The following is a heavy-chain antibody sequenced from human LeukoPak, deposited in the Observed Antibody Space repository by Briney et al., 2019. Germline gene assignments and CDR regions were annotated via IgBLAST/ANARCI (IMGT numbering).Heavy chain of an antibody. V-gene: IGHV3-23*01. CDR2: ISGSGGRT. CDR1: GFTFSSYA. D-gene: IGHD1-26*01. J-gene: IGHJ4*02. Sequence: PAGGSLRLSCAASGFTFSSYAMSWVRQAPGRGLEWVSAISGSGGRTYYADSVKGRFTISRDNSKNTLYLQMNSLRAEDTAVYYCAKPPGWELVGYFDYWGQGTLVTVSS. CDR3: AKPPGWELVGYFDY.